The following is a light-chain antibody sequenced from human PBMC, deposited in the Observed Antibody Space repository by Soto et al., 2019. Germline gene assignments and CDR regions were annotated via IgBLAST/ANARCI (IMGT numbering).Light chain of an antibody. Sequence: DIQMTQSPSSLSASLGDRVTITCRASQSVSSHLNWYQQKPGKAPKLLIYAAASLQSGVPSRLSGSGSGTDFTLTISSLQPEDFATYFCQHHYATPYTFGQGTKLEIK. CDR2: AAA. CDR1: QSVSSH. CDR3: QHHYATPYT. V-gene: IGKV1-39*01. J-gene: IGKJ2*01.